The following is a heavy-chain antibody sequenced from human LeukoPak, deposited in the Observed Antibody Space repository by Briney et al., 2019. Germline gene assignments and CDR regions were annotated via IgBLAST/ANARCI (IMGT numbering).Heavy chain of an antibody. CDR2: IRYDGSNK. J-gene: IGHJ4*02. Sequence: GGSLRLSCAASGFTFSSYGMHWVRQAPGKGLEWVAFIRYDGSNKYYADSVKGRFTIYRDNSKNTLYLQMNSLRAEDTAVYYCVYCSSTSCYSLFDYWGQGTLVTVSS. CDR3: VYCSSTSCYSLFDY. V-gene: IGHV3-30*02. CDR1: GFTFSSYG. D-gene: IGHD2-2*01.